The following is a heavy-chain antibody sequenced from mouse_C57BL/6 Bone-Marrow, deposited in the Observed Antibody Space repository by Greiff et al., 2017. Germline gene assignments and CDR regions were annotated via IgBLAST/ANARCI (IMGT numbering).Heavy chain of an antibody. CDR3: ARAVRLDV. J-gene: IGHJ1*03. Sequence: ESGPGLVKPSQSLSLTCSVTGYSITSGYYWNWIRQFPGNKLEWMGYISYDGSPNYNPSLKNRISITPDTSKNQLFLKLNSVTTEDTATYYCARAVRLDVWGTGTTVTVSS. D-gene: IGHD2-14*01. CDR1: GYSITSGYY. CDR2: ISYDGSP. V-gene: IGHV3-6*01.